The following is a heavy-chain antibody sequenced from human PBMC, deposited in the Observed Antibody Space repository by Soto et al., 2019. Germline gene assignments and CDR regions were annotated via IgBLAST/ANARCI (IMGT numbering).Heavy chain of an antibody. D-gene: IGHD2-8*02. CDR1: GGSISSSRCH. V-gene: IGHV4-39*01. J-gene: IGHJ6*02. CDR2: IKYSGTT. CDR3: ARHGITGNYYGMDV. Sequence: PSETLSLTCTVSGGSISSSRCHWGWISQPPGKGLEWIASIKYSGTTFYNPSLKSRVTLSVDTSKNQFALKLSSVTAAETAVYYCARHGITGNYYGMDVWGQGTTVTVSS.